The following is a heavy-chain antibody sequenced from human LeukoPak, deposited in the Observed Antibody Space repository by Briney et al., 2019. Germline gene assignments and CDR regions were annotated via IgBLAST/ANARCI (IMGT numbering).Heavy chain of an antibody. CDR3: ARSNRQWELHGRLGY. CDR2: INPSGGST. D-gene: IGHD1-26*01. CDR1: GYTFTSYY. V-gene: IGHV1-46*01. J-gene: IGHJ4*02. Sequence: GASVTVSCKASGYTFTSYYMHWVRQAPGQGLEWMGIINPSGGSTSYAQKFQGRVTMTRDTSTSTVYMELSSLRSEDTAVYYCARSNRQWELHGRLGYWGQGTLVTVSS.